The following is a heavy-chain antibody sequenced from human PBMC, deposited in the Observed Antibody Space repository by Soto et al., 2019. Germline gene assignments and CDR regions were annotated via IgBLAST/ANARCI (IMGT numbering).Heavy chain of an antibody. V-gene: IGHV3-48*01. D-gene: IGHD2-15*01. CDR3: ARETGVVVVAPPIDY. CDR2: ISSSSSTI. CDR1: GFTFSSYS. J-gene: IGHJ4*02. Sequence: PGGSLRLSCAASGFTFSSYSMNWVRQAPGKGLEWVSYISSSSSTIYYADSVKGRFTISRDNAKNSLYLQMNSLRAEDTAVYYCARETGVVVVAPPIDYWGQGTLVTVSS.